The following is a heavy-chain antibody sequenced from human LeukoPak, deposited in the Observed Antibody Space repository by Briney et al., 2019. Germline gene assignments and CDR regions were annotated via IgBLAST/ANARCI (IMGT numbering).Heavy chain of an antibody. J-gene: IGHJ4*02. Sequence: ASVKVSCKASGYTFTAYYMHWVRQAPGQGREWMGWINPNRGAINYAQKFQGRVTMTRDTSISTAYMELSRLRSDDTAVYYCARDRVVVPAAFDYWGQGTLVTVSS. V-gene: IGHV1-2*02. CDR1: GYTFTAYY. CDR2: INPNRGAI. CDR3: ARDRVVVPAAFDY. D-gene: IGHD2-2*01.